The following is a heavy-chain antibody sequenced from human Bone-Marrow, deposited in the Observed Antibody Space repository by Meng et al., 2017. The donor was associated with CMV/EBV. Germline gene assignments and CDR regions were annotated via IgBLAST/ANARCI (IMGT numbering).Heavy chain of an antibody. CDR3: ARDLESSTSYYFDY. CDR1: GFTFSSYA. V-gene: IGHV3-30*04. CDR2: ISYDGSNK. J-gene: IGHJ4*02. Sequence: LSLTCAASGFTFSSYAMHWVRQAPGKGLEWVAVISYDGSNKYYADSVKGRFTISRDNSKNTLYLQMNSLRAEDTAVYYCARDLESSTSYYFDYWGQGTLVTVSS. D-gene: IGHD2-2*01.